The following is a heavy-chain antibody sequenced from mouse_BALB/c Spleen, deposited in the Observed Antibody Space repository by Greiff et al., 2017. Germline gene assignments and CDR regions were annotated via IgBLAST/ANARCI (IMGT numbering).Heavy chain of an antibody. V-gene: IGHV1-9*01. CDR2: ILPGSGST. Sequence: VQRVESGAELMKPGASVKISCKATGYTFSSYWIEWVKQRPGHGLEWIGEILPGSGSTNYNEKFKGKATFTADTSSNTAYMQLSSLTSEDSAVYYCAPGGLRRYAMDYWGQGTSVTVSA. CDR3: APGGLRRYAMDY. D-gene: IGHD2-4*01. J-gene: IGHJ4*01. CDR1: GYTFSSYW.